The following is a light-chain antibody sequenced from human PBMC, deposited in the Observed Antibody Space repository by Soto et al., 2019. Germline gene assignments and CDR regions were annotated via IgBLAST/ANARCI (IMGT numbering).Light chain of an antibody. CDR3: AAWDDSLSWV. V-gene: IGLV1-44*01. J-gene: IGLJ3*02. CDR1: SFNIGSNT. CDR2: SNN. Sequence: QSVLTQPPSASGTPGQRVTISCSGSSFNIGSNTVNWYQQLPGTAPKHLIFSNNQRPSGVPDRFSGSKSGTSASLAISGLQPEDEADYYCAAWDDSLSWVFGGGTKLTVL.